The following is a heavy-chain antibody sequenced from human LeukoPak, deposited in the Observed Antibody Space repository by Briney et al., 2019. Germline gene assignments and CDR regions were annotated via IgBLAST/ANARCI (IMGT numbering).Heavy chain of an antibody. CDR3: AKGEGIAVSGTVDY. CDR2: ISWNTYSI. V-gene: IGHV3-9*03. CDR1: GFTFDDYA. Sequence: PGGSLRLSCAASGFTFDDYAMHWVRHAPGKGLEWVSGISWNTYSIGYADSVKGRFTISRDNAKKSLYLQMHSVRAEDMALYYCAKGEGIAVSGTVDYWGQGTLVTVSS. D-gene: IGHD6-19*01. J-gene: IGHJ4*02.